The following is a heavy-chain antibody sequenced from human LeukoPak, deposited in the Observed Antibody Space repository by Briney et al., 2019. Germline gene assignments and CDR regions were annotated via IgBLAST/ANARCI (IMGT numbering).Heavy chain of an antibody. V-gene: IGHV5-51*01. CDR1: GYSFTSHW. Sequence: GESLKISCKGSGYSFTSHWIGWVRQMPGIVLEWMGIIYPGDSDTRYSPSFQGQVTISADKSISTAYLQWSSLKASDTAMYYCARPLTRYYYDGSGYRDAFDIWGQGTMVTVSS. D-gene: IGHD3-22*01. CDR2: IYPGDSDT. CDR3: ARPLTRYYYDGSGYRDAFDI. J-gene: IGHJ3*02.